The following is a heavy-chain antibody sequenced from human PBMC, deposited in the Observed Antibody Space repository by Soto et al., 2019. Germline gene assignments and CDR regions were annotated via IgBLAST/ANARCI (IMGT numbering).Heavy chain of an antibody. CDR1: GYTFTSYD. V-gene: IGHV1-8*01. CDR3: ASPPPYCSSPSCYGDAFDI. J-gene: IGHJ3*02. CDR2: MNPNSGNT. Sequence: ASVKGACKAAGYTFTSYDVNGVLQATGQGLEGMGWMNPNSGNTGYAQKFQGRVTMTRNTSISTAYMELSSLRSEDTAVYYCASPPPYCSSPSCYGDAFDIWGQGTMVTVSS. D-gene: IGHD2-2*01.